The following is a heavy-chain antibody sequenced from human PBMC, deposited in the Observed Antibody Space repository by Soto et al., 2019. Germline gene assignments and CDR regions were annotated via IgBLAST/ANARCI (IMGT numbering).Heavy chain of an antibody. Sequence: GGSVKVSCKASGGTFSSYAISWVRQAPGQGLEWMGGIIPIFGTANYAQKFQGRVTITADESTSTAYMELSGLRSEDTAVYYCATTPLSTEYFQHWGQGTLVTVSS. J-gene: IGHJ1*01. CDR3: ATTPLSTEYFQH. V-gene: IGHV1-69*13. D-gene: IGHD3-16*01. CDR1: GGTFSSYA. CDR2: IIPIFGTA.